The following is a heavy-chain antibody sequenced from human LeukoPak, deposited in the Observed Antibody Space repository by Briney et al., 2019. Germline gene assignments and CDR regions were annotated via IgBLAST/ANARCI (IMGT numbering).Heavy chain of an antibody. V-gene: IGHV3-66*01. CDR2: IYSGGST. J-gene: IGHJ6*02. Sequence: GGSLRLSCAASGRTVSSNYTSWVRQAPRKGLEWVSVIYSGGSTYYADSVKGRFTISRDNSKNTLYLQMNSLRAEDTAVYYCARDQIVVVPAAAEKYYYYYGMDVWGQGTTVTVSS. D-gene: IGHD2-2*01. CDR3: ARDQIVVVPAAAEKYYYYYGMDV. CDR1: GRTVSSNY.